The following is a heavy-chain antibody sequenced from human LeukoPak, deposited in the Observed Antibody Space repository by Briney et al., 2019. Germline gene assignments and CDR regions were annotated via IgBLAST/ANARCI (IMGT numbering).Heavy chain of an antibody. Sequence: PSETLSLTCTVSGGSISSYYWSWIRQPPGKGLEWIGYIYYSGSTNYNPSLKSRVTISVDTSKNQFSLKLSSVTAADTAVYYCAREVACSGGSCYGNWFDPWGQGTLVTVSS. J-gene: IGHJ5*02. D-gene: IGHD2-15*01. V-gene: IGHV4-59*01. CDR2: IYYSGST. CDR1: GGSISSYY. CDR3: AREVACSGGSCYGNWFDP.